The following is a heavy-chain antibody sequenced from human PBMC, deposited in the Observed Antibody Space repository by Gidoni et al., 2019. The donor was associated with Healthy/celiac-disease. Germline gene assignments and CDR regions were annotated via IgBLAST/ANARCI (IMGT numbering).Heavy chain of an antibody. CDR2: ISYDGSNK. J-gene: IGHJ6*03. D-gene: IGHD3-10*01. CDR3: ARASPVRGVRYYYYMDV. V-gene: IGHV3-30-3*01. Sequence: QVQLVESGGGVVQPGRSLRLSCAASGFTFSSYAMHWVRQAPGKGLEWVAVISYDGSNKYYADSVKGRFTISRDNSKNTLYLQMNSLRAEDTAVYYCARASPVRGVRYYYYMDVWGKGTTVTVSS. CDR1: GFTFSSYA.